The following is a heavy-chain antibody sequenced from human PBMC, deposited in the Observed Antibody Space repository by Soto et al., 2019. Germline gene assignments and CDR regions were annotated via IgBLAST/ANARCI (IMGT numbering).Heavy chain of an antibody. CDR3: ARAGYVGYCSSTSCPGGGMDV. J-gene: IGHJ6*02. Sequence: SETLSLTCTVSGGSISSGDYYWSWIRQPPGKGLEWIEYIYYSGSTYYNPSLKSRVTISVDTSKNQFSLKLSSVTAADTAVYYCARAGYVGYCSSTSCPGGGMDVWGQGTTVTVSS. D-gene: IGHD2-2*01. V-gene: IGHV4-30-4*01. CDR1: GGSISSGDYY. CDR2: IYYSGST.